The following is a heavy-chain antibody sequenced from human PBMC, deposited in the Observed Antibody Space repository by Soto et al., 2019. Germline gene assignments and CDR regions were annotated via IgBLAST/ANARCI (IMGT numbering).Heavy chain of an antibody. CDR3: AKDFSNLWFGEFFHWFDP. Sequence: GGSLRLSCAASGFTFSSYAMSWVRQAPGKGLEWVSAISGSGGSTYYADSVKGRFTISRDNSKNTLYLQMNSLRAGDTAVYYCAKDFSNLWFGEFFHWFDPWGQGTLVTVSS. J-gene: IGHJ5*02. CDR1: GFTFSSYA. CDR2: ISGSGGST. V-gene: IGHV3-23*01. D-gene: IGHD3-10*01.